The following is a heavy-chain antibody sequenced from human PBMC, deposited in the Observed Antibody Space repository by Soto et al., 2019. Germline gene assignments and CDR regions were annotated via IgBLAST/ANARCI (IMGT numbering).Heavy chain of an antibody. D-gene: IGHD1-26*01. CDR1: GGSFSGYY. Sequence: SETLPLTCAVYGGSFSGYYWTWIRQHPGKGLEWIGYIYYSGSTYYNPSLKSRVTISVDTSKNQFSLKLSSVTAADTAVYYCARKIVGAVFQHWGQGTLVTVSS. CDR3: ARKIVGAVFQH. J-gene: IGHJ1*01. V-gene: IGHV4-31*11. CDR2: IYYSGST.